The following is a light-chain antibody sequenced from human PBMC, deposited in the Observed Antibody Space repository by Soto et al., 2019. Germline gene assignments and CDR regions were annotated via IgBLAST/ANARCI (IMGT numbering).Light chain of an antibody. J-gene: IGKJ2*01. Sequence: ESVLTQSPGTLSLYRGESATLSCRASQSVTNRYFAWYQQRPGQAPRLLIYGIPNRATGSLHRFSGTGFGTDFTLTISRLEPEDVVVYYCHQYSSLPHTFGQGAKVDTK. CDR3: HQYSSLPHT. V-gene: IGKV3-20*01. CDR2: GIP. CDR1: QSVTNRY.